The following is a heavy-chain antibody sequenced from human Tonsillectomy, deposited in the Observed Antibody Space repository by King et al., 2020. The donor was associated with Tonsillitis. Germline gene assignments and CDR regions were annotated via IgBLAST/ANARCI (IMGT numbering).Heavy chain of an antibody. CDR3: AREASGTTETTSWFDP. CDR1: GFTFSNHA. Sequence: VQLVESGGGVVQPGRSLRLSCAASGFTFSNHAMHWVRQAPGKGLEWVAIISYHGIIKYYADSVKGRFTISRDNSKNTLYLQMNSLRTEDMALYYCAREASGTTETTSWFDPWGQGTLVTVSS. J-gene: IGHJ5*02. CDR2: ISYHGIIK. V-gene: IGHV3-30*04. D-gene: IGHD4-17*01.